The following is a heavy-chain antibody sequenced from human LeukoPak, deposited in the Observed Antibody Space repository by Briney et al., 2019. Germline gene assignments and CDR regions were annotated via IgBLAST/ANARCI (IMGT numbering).Heavy chain of an antibody. J-gene: IGHJ4*02. CDR3: ARGNGGSIDY. V-gene: IGHV4-4*07. CDR2: IYTSGST. D-gene: IGHD1-26*01. Sequence: SETLSLTCTVSAGSIRNFYWTWIRQPAGKGLEWIGRIYTSGSTNYNPSLKSRVTISVDTSKNQFSLKLSSVTAADTAVYYCARGNGGSIDYWGQGTLVTVSS. CDR1: AGSIRNFY.